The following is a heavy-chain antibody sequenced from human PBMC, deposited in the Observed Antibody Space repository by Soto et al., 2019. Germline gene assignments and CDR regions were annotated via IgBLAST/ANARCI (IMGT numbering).Heavy chain of an antibody. J-gene: IGHJ4*02. CDR2: IIPIFGTA. CDR3: ASLDYDSSGYRPIYYFDY. V-gene: IGHV1-69*13. Sequence: GASVKVSCKASGGTFSSYAISWVRQAPGQGLEWMGGIIPIFGTANYAQKFQGRVTITADESTSTAYMELSSLRSGDTAVYYCASLDYDSSGYRPIYYFDYWGQGTLVTVSS. D-gene: IGHD3-22*01. CDR1: GGTFSSYA.